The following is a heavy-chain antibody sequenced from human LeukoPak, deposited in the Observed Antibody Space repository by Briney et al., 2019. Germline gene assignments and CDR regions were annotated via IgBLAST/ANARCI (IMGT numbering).Heavy chain of an antibody. CDR3: AKSATVTPYGMDV. CDR1: GFTFSSYG. CDR2: ISYDGSNK. Sequence: PGGSLRLSCAASGFTFSSYGTHWVRQAPGKGLEWVAVISYDGSNKYYADSVKGRFTISRDNSKNTLYLQTNSLRAEDTAVYYCAKSATVTPYGMDVWGQGTTVTVSS. V-gene: IGHV3-30*18. J-gene: IGHJ6*02. D-gene: IGHD4-17*01.